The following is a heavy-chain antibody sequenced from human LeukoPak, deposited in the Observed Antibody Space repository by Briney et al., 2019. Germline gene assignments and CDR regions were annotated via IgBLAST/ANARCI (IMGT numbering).Heavy chain of an antibody. D-gene: IGHD5-18*01. CDR3: ARDHAYSYGFSYYFHS. Sequence: PGGSLRLSCAASGFTVSSNYISWVRQAPGMGLEWVSVIYSGGSTFYADFVKGRFTISRDNSKNMVYLQMNSLRAEDTAVYYCARDHAYSYGFSYYFHSWGQGTLVTVSS. CDR2: IYSGGST. CDR1: GFTVSSNY. J-gene: IGHJ4*02. V-gene: IGHV3-66*01.